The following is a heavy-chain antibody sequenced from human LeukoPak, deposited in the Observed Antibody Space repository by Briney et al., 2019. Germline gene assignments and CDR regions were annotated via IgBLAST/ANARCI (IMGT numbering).Heavy chain of an antibody. J-gene: IGHJ4*02. D-gene: IGHD3-16*02. Sequence: RPGGSLRLSCAASGFTFDDFGMTWVRQAPGKGLEWVSGINWNGGGTGYADSVKGRFTNSRDNAKKILYLQMNSLRVEDTAVYYCARWELSGRVMERLSWINHWGQGALVTVSS. V-gene: IGHV3-20*04. CDR3: ARWELSGRVMERLSWINH. CDR1: GFTFDDFG. CDR2: INWNGGGT.